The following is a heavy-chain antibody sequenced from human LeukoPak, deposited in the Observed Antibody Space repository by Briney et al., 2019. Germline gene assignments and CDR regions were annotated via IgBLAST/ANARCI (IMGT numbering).Heavy chain of an antibody. V-gene: IGHV4-61*02. D-gene: IGHD3-10*01. CDR2: FYTSGST. J-gene: IGHJ5*02. Sequence: TPSETLSLTCTVSGGSISSGSYYWSWIRQPAGQGLEWIERFYTSGSTNYNPSLKSRVTISVDASKNEFSLQLRSVTAADTAVYYCAREVGVGLGWFDPWGQGTLLTVSS. CDR1: GGSISSGSYY. CDR3: AREVGVGLGWFDP.